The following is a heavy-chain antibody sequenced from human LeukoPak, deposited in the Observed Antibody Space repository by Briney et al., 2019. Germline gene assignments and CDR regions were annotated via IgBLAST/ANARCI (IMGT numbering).Heavy chain of an antibody. Sequence: PGGSLRLSCAASGFTFSDYSMTGVRQAPGKGLEWVSSISGSRSYIYYADSLKGRFTISRDNDKNSLFLQINSLRAEDTAVYYWATRVPYFDYWGQGALVTVSS. J-gene: IGHJ4*02. CDR2: ISGSRSYI. D-gene: IGHD4/OR15-4a*01. CDR1: GFTFSDYS. CDR3: ATRVPYFDY. V-gene: IGHV3-21*01.